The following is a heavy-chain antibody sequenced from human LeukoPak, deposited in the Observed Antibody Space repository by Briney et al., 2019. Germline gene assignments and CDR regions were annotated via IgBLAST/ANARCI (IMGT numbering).Heavy chain of an antibody. V-gene: IGHV1-69*01. CDR3: ARGLYDSSVDYFDY. CDR2: IIPIFGTA. D-gene: IGHD3-22*01. CDR1: GGTFSSYA. J-gene: IGHJ4*02. Sequence: ASVKVSCKASGGTFSSYAISWVRQAPGQGLEWMGGIIPIFGTANYAQKFQGRVTITADESTSTAYMELRSLRSDDTAVYYCARGLYDSSVDYFDYWGQGTLVTVSS.